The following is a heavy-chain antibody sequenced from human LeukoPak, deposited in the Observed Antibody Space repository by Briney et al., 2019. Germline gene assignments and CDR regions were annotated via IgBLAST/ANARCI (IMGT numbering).Heavy chain of an antibody. V-gene: IGHV4-38-2*02. CDR2: IYHSVSA. D-gene: IGHD2/OR15-2a*01. J-gene: IGHJ3*02. CDR3: AKHFFVGAEGAFDI. Sequence: SETLSLTCTVSGYSISSDYYWGWIRQPPGKGLEWIGSIYHSVSAYYYPSLKSRVTISVDTSKNQFSLKVSSVTAADTAVYYCAKHFFVGAEGAFDIWGQGTMVTVSS. CDR1: GYSISSDYY.